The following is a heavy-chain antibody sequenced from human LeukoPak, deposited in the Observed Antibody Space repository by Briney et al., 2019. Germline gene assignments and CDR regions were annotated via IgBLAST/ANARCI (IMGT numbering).Heavy chain of an antibody. CDR2: MSYDGGHK. V-gene: IGHV3-30*18. J-gene: IGHJ6*02. D-gene: IGHD2-15*01. CDR1: GFTFSSYA. Sequence: GRSLRLSCAASGFTFSSYAMHWVGQAPGKGLEWVAVMSYDGGHKYYADSVKGRFTISRDNSKNTLYLQMNSLRAEDTAVYYCAKGQLVDYGMDVWGQGTTVTVSS. CDR3: AKGQLVDYGMDV.